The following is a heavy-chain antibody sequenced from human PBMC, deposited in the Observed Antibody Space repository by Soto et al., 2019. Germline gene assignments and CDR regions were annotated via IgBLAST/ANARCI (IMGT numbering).Heavy chain of an antibody. Sequence: GSLRLSCAASGFTFSSYAMSWVRQAPGKGLEWVSAISGSGGSTYYADSVKGRFTISRDNSKNTLYLQLNSLRAEDTAVYYCAKDGGISVTMNAFDIWGQGTMVTVSS. J-gene: IGHJ3*02. CDR1: GFTFSSYA. D-gene: IGHD6-19*01. V-gene: IGHV3-23*01. CDR3: AKDGGISVTMNAFDI. CDR2: ISGSGGST.